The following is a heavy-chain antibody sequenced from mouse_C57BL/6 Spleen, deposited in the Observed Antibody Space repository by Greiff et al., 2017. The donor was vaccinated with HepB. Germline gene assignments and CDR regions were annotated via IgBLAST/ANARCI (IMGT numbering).Heavy chain of an antibody. D-gene: IGHD1-1*01. CDR3: ARRYYGRGEWYFDV. J-gene: IGHJ1*03. V-gene: IGHV1-26*01. Sequence: EVQLMESGPELVKPGASVKISCKASGYTFTDYYMNWVKQSHGKSLEWIGDINPNNGGTSYNQKFKGKATLTVDKSSSTAYMELRSLTSEDSAVYYCARRYYGRGEWYFDVWGTGTTVTVSS. CDR2: INPNNGGT. CDR1: GYTFTDYY.